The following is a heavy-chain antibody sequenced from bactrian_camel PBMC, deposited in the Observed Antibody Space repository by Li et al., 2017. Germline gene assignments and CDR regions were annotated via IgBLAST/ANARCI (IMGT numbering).Heavy chain of an antibody. CDR1: GYIGATNC. D-gene: IGHD1*01. V-gene: IGHV3S53*01. J-gene: IGHJ4*01. Sequence: VQLVESGGATVQVGGTLRLSCTASGYIGATNCMGWFRQGLGKEREVVAIITGGTPRYADSVQGRFTISRDNAKNILYLQMTSLKPDDSAMYHCAAAPPLGHCTGELRRAYEYKYWGQGT. CDR3: AAAPPLGHCTGELRRAYEYKY. CDR2: ITGGTP.